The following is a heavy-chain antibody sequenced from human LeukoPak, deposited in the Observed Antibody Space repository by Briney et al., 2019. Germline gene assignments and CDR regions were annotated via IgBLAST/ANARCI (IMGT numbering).Heavy chain of an antibody. CDR1: GFTFSSHW. CDR3: ARGYSWSGYLYDY. V-gene: IGHV3-7*01. CDR2: IKKDGSEK. D-gene: IGHD3-3*01. Sequence: GGSLRLFCAASGFTFSSHWMTWVRQDPGKGLEWVANIKKDGSEKYYADSVKGRFTIYRDDAKNSVYLQMNSLRAEDTAVYYCARGYSWSGYLYDYWGQGTLVTVSS. J-gene: IGHJ4*02.